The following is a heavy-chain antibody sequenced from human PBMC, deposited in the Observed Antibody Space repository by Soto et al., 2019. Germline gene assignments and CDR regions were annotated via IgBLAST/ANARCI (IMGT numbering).Heavy chain of an antibody. CDR3: ARDPGYCSSTSCPAWDDY. J-gene: IGHJ4*02. CDR1: GGTFSSYA. Sequence: ASVKVSCKASGGTFSSYAISWVRQAPGQGLEWMGGIIPIFGTANYAQKFQGRVTITADESTSTAYMELSSLRSEDTAVYYCARDPGYCSSTSCPAWDDYWGQGTLVTVS. D-gene: IGHD2-2*01. V-gene: IGHV1-69*13. CDR2: IIPIFGTA.